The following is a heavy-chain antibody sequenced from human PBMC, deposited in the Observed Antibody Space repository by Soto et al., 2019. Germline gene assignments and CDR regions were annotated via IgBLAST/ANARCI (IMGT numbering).Heavy chain of an antibody. J-gene: IGHJ6*02. CDR1: GGSISSGGYY. CDR3: ASLPRGRYSYGYGMDV. V-gene: IGHV4-31*03. D-gene: IGHD5-18*01. CDR2: IYYSGST. Sequence: PSETLSLTCTVSGGSISSGGYYWSWIRQHPGKGLEWIGYIYYSGSTYYNPSLKSRVTISVDTSKNQFSLELSSVTAADTAVYYCASLPRGRYSYGYGMDVWGQGTTVTVSS.